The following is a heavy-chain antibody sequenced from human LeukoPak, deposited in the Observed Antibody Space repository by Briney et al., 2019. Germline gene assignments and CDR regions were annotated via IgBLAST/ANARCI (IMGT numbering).Heavy chain of an antibody. Sequence: SPPLSLPCTVSGGSISSGDYYWSWIRPPPGKGREWIGYIYYSGSTYYSPSLKSRVTISVDTSKNQFSLKLSSVTAADTAVYYCARGGADSFDYWGQGTLVTVSS. D-gene: IGHD1-26*01. CDR2: IYYSGST. J-gene: IGHJ4*02. V-gene: IGHV4-30-4*01. CDR1: GGSISSGDYY. CDR3: ARGGADSFDY.